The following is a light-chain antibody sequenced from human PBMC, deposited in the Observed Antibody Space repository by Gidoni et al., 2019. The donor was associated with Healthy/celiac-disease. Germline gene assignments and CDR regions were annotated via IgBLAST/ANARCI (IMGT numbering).Light chain of an antibody. CDR1: QSVSSSY. Sequence: EIVLTPSPGTLSLSPGERATLSCRASQSVSSSYLAWYQQKPGQAPRLLIYGESSRATGIPDRFSGSGSGTDFTLTISRLEPEDFAVYYCQQDGSSHTFGPGTKVDIK. CDR2: GES. V-gene: IGKV3-20*01. CDR3: QQDGSSHT. J-gene: IGKJ3*01.